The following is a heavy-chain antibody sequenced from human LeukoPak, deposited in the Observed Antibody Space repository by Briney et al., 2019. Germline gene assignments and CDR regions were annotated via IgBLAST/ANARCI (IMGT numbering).Heavy chain of an antibody. CDR3: ARGRYSSSSHFDY. Sequence: GGSLRLSCAASGFTFSSYSMNWVRQAPGKGPEWFSSISSSSSYIYYADSVKGRFTISRDNAKNSLYLQMNSLRAEDTAVYYCARGRYSSSSHFDYWGQGTLVTVSS. CDR2: ISSSSSYI. CDR1: GFTFSSYS. J-gene: IGHJ4*02. D-gene: IGHD6-6*01. V-gene: IGHV3-21*01.